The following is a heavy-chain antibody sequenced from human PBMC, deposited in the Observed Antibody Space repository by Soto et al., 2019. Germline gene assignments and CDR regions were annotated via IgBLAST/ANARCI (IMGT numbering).Heavy chain of an antibody. CDR2: ISAYNGNT. CDR1: GYSFTNYG. Sequence: QDQLVQSGVEVKKPGASVKVSCKASGYSFTNYGITWVRQAPGQGFEWMGWISAYNGNTNYAQKLQGRVTMTTDASTSAAYLELRSLRSDDTAVYYCARDRGVAPPVAGNTHYYYYMDVWGEGTTVTVSS. J-gene: IGHJ6*03. V-gene: IGHV1-18*01. D-gene: IGHD6-19*01. CDR3: ARDRGVAPPVAGNTHYYYYMDV.